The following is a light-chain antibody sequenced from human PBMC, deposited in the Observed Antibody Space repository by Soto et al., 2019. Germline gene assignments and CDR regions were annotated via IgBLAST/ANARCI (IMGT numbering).Light chain of an antibody. J-gene: IGKJ5*01. CDR1: QGISNF. CDR3: QKYSSVIT. V-gene: IGKV1-27*01. CDR2: AAS. Sequence: DIQMTQSPSSLSASVGDRVTITCRASQGISNFLAWYQQKPGKVPKLLISAASTLQSGVPSRFSGSGSGTDFNLNITSLQPEDVATYYCQKYSSVITFGQGTRLEI.